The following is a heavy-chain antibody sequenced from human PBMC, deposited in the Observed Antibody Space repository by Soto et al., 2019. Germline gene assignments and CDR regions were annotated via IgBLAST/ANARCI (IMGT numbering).Heavy chain of an antibody. V-gene: IGHV4-31*03. J-gene: IGHJ6*02. D-gene: IGHD6-19*01. CDR2: IYYSGST. CDR1: GGSISSGGYY. Sequence: PSETLSLTCTVSGGSISSGGYYWSWIRQHPGKGLEWIGYIYYSGSTYYNPSLKSRVTISVDTSKNQFSLKLSSVTAADTAVYYCARDSRTLYSSGSTFYYYGMDVWGQGTTVTVSS. CDR3: ARDSRTLYSSGSTFYYYGMDV.